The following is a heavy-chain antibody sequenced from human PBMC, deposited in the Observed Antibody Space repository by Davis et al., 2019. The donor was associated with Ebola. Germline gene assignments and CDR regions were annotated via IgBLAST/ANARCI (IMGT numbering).Heavy chain of an antibody. Sequence: GSLRLSCTVSGGSISSSSYYWGWIRQPPGKGLEWIGSIYYSGSTYYNPSLKSRVTISVDTSKNQFSLKLSSVTAADTAVYYCASQGSLWFGELYFDYWGQGTLVTVSS. J-gene: IGHJ4*02. CDR2: IYYSGST. CDR1: GGSISSSSYY. CDR3: ASQGSLWFGELYFDY. D-gene: IGHD3-10*01. V-gene: IGHV4-39*01.